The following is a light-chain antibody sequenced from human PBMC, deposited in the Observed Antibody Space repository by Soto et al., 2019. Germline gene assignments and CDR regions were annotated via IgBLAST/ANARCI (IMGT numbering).Light chain of an antibody. CDR3: CSYAGSSSYV. CDR1: SSDVGGYNY. CDR2: DVS. V-gene: IGLV2-11*01. Sequence: QSALTQPRSVSGSPGQSVTISCTGTSSDVGGYNYVSWYQQHPGKAPKLMIYDVSKRPSGVPDRFSGSKSGNTASLTISGLQAGDEADYYCCSYAGSSSYVFGTGTKLTVL. J-gene: IGLJ1*01.